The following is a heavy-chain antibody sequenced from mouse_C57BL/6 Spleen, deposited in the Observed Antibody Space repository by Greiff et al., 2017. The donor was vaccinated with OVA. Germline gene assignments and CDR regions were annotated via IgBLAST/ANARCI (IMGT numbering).Heavy chain of an antibody. D-gene: IGHD2-4*01. V-gene: IGHV1-81*01. J-gene: IGHJ4*01. CDR3: ARYFDYDGYYCAMDY. Sequence: VQLVESGAELARPGASVKLSCKASGYTFTSYGISWVKQRTGQGLEWIGEIYPRSGNTYYNEKFKGQATLTADKSSSTAYMELRSLTSEDSAVDFCARYFDYDGYYCAMDYWGQGTSVTVSS. CDR2: IYPRSGNT. CDR1: GYTFTSYG.